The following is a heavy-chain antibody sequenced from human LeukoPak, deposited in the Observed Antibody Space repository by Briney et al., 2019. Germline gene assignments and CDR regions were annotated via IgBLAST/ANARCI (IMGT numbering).Heavy chain of an antibody. CDR3: ARVDPALDPDAFDI. J-gene: IGHJ3*02. Sequence: ASVKVSCKASEGTFSNHAITWVRQAAGQRLEWVGGIIPVFAITDYAQKFQGRVTFTTDEGTSTAYMELSGLRSEDTAVYYCARVDPALDPDAFDIWGQGTMVTVSS. CDR1: EGTFSNHA. CDR2: IIPVFAIT. V-gene: IGHV1-69*05.